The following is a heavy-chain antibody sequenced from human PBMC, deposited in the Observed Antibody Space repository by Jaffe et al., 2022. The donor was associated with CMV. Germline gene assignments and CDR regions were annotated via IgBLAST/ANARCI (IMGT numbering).Heavy chain of an antibody. V-gene: IGHV4-34*01. CDR3: ARGRREGYYYDRSRGHWFDP. CDR2: INHSGST. CDR1: GGSFSGYY. D-gene: IGHD3-22*01. Sequence: QVQLQQWGAGLLKPSETLSLTCAVYGGSFSGYYWSWIRQPPGKGLEWIGEINHSGSTNYNPSLKSRVTISVDTSKNQFSLKLSSVTAADTAVYYCARGRREGYYYDRSRGHWFDPWGQGTLVTVSS. J-gene: IGHJ5*02.